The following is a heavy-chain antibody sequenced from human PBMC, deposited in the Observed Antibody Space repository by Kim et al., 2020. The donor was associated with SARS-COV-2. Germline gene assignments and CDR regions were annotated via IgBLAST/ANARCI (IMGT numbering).Heavy chain of an antibody. CDR3: AREFRWLLLAFDI. J-gene: IGHJ3*02. V-gene: IGHV1-69*01. Sequence: YTQKFQGRVTMTADESTSTAYMELSSLRSEDTAVYYCAREFRWLLLAFDIWGQGTMVTVSS. D-gene: IGHD3-22*01.